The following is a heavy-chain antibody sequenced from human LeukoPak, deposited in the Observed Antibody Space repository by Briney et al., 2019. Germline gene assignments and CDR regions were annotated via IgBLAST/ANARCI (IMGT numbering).Heavy chain of an antibody. D-gene: IGHD3-22*01. Sequence: PGRSLRLSCAASGFSFSSYGMHWVRQAPGKGLEWVAVIWYGGTNDYYADSVKGRFTISRDNSRNTLYLQMNSLRTEDTAVYFCARAAFDSIGYYLFDYWGQGTLVTVSS. CDR1: GFSFSSYG. V-gene: IGHV3-33*01. J-gene: IGHJ4*02. CDR2: IWYGGTND. CDR3: ARAAFDSIGYYLFDY.